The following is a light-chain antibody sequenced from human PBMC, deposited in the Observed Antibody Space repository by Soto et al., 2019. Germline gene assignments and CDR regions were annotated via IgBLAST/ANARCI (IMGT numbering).Light chain of an antibody. J-gene: IGKJ5*01. CDR2: DSS. CDR3: QKYGNSPQIT. V-gene: IGKV3D-20*01. Sequence: IVLTQSPATLSLSPGERATLSCGASQSVGTYVAWYKQKPGLAPRLVIFDSSTRPTGIPDRFSGSGSGTDFTLTISSLEPEDFAVYFCQKYGNSPQITFGQGTRLEIK. CDR1: QSVGTY.